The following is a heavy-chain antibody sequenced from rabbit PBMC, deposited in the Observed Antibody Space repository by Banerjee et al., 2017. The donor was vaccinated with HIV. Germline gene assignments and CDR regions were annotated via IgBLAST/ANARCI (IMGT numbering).Heavy chain of an antibody. V-gene: IGHV1S45*01. Sequence: QEQLEESGGDLVKPEGSLTLTCKASGFDLSSYYYVCWVRQAPGKGLEWIACIYGGNNKYASWAKGRFTISTTSSTTVTLLMTSLTAADTATYFCARLVNGHVYYDLWGQETLVTVS. J-gene: IGHJ6*01. CDR2: IYGGNN. D-gene: IGHD6-1*01. CDR1: GFDLSSYYY. CDR3: ARLVNGHVYYDL.